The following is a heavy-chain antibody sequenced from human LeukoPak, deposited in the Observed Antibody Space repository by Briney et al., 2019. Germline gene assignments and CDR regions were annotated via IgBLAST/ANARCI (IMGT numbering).Heavy chain of an antibody. CDR3: VREPFSTSATAY. CDR1: GFIFRSHD. D-gene: IGHD2/OR15-2a*01. Sequence: GGSLRLSCEASGFIFRSHDMHWVRQAPGKGLEWVAAISFDAKKKFYADSVRGRFTISRDNSKNTLYLQIDILRPEDTALFYCVREPFSTSATAYWGQGTLVTVSS. CDR2: ISFDAKKK. J-gene: IGHJ4*02. V-gene: IGHV3-30*04.